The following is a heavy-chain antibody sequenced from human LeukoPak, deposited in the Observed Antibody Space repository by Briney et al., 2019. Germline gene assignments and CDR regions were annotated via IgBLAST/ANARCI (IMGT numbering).Heavy chain of an antibody. Sequence: PGGSLRLSCAASGFTFSGYWMSWVRQAPGKGLEWVPNIKQDGSEKYYVDSVKGRFTISRDNAKNSLFLQMNSLRAEDTAVYYCARDWQWQQLDGDAFDIWGQGTMVTVSS. V-gene: IGHV3-7*04. CDR2: IKQDGSEK. CDR1: GFTFSGYW. CDR3: ARDWQWQQLDGDAFDI. J-gene: IGHJ3*02. D-gene: IGHD6-13*01.